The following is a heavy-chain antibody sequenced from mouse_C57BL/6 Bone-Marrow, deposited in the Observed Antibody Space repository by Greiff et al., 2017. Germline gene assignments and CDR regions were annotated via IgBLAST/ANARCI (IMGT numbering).Heavy chain of an antibody. CDR2: IYPGDGDT. CDR3: ADGDGYFDY. Sequence: VQLVESGPELVKPGASVKISCKASGYAFSSSWMNWVKQRPGKGLEWIGRIYPGDGDTNYNGKFKGKATLTADKSSSTAYMQRSSLTSEDSAVYCCADGDGYFDYWGQGTTLTVSS. J-gene: IGHJ2*01. D-gene: IGHD2-3*01. V-gene: IGHV1-82*01. CDR1: GYAFSSSW.